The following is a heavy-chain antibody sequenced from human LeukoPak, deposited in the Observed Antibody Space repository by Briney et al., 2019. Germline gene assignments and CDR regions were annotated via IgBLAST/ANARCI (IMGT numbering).Heavy chain of an antibody. V-gene: IGHV1-2*02. D-gene: IGHD3-22*01. CDR3: ARAAYYYDSSGYYFPNWFDP. J-gene: IGHJ5*02. CDR1: GYTFTGYY. CDR2: INPNSGGT. Sequence: ASVKVSCKASGYTFTGYYMHWVRQAPGQGLEWMGWINPNSGGTNYAQKFQGRVTMTRDTSISTAYMELSRLRSDDTAVYYCARAAYYYDSSGYYFPNWFDPWGRGTLVTVSS.